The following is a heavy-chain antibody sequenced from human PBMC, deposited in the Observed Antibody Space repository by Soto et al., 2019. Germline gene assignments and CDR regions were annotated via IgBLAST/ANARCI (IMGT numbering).Heavy chain of an antibody. CDR2: INPSGGST. CDR3: ARETYYYDSSGYYRVVAFDI. Sequence: QVQLVQSGAEVKKPGASVKVSCKASGYTFTSYYMHWVRQAPGQGLEWMGIINPSGGSTSYAQKFRGRVTMTRDTSTSTDYMELSSLRSEDTAVYYCARETYYYDSSGYYRVVAFDIWCQGTMVTVSS. CDR1: GYTFTSYY. J-gene: IGHJ3*02. V-gene: IGHV1-46*01. D-gene: IGHD3-22*01.